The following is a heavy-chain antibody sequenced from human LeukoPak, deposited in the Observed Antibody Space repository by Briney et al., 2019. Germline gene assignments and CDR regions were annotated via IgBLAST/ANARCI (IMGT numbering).Heavy chain of an antibody. J-gene: IGHJ4*02. CDR2: INHSGST. CDR3: ARSVAGDGDAFDY. Sequence: SETLSLTCAVYGGSFSGYYWSWIRQPPGKGLEWIGEINHSGSTNYNPSLKSRVTISVDTSKNQFSLKLSSVTAADTAVYYCARSVAGDGDAFDYWGQGTLVTVSS. CDR1: GGSFSGYY. D-gene: IGHD2-21*02. V-gene: IGHV4-34*01.